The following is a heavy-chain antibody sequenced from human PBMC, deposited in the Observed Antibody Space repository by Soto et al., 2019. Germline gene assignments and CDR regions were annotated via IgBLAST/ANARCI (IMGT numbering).Heavy chain of an antibody. D-gene: IGHD2-2*01. CDR2: IYYSGST. J-gene: IGHJ4*02. CDR1: GGSISIGDYC. V-gene: IGHV4-30-4*01. Sequence: SETLCFTCTFSGGSISIGDYCWRWIRQPPGKGLEWSGYIYYSGSTYYNPSLKSRVTISVDTSKNQFSLKLSSVTAADTAVYYCARRYCSSTSSLIHYFDYWGQGTLVTVSS. CDR3: ARRYCSSTSSLIHYFDY.